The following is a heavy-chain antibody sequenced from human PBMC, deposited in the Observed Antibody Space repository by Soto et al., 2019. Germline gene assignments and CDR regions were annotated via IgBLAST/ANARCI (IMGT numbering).Heavy chain of an antibody. Sequence: PSETLSLTCTVFGCSIISSSFPWGLIREPPGKGLEWIGSIYYSGSTYYSPSLKSRVTISVDTSKNQFSLKLSSVTAADTAVYYCARRERAAGTDWWFDPWGQGTLVTVS. J-gene: IGHJ5*02. CDR3: ARRERAAGTDWWFDP. V-gene: IGHV4-39*01. CDR1: GCSIISSSFP. D-gene: IGHD6-13*01. CDR2: IYYSGST.